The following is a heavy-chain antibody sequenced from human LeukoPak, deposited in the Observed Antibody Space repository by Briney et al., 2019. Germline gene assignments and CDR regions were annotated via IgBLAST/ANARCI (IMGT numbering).Heavy chain of an antibody. CDR3: ARAPHYSNYGPYYYGMDV. CDR1: GFTFSSYA. CDR2: ISGSGGST. Sequence: GGSLRLSCAASGFTFSSYAMSWVRQAPGKGLEWVSAISGSGGSTYYADSVKGRFTISRDNSKNTLYLQMNSLRAEDTAVYYCARAPHYSNYGPYYYGMDVWGQGTTVTVSS. D-gene: IGHD4-11*01. J-gene: IGHJ6*02. V-gene: IGHV3-23*01.